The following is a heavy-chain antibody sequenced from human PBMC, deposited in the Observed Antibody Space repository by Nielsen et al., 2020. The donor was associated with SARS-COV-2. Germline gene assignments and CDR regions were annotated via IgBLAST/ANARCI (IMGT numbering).Heavy chain of an antibody. CDR2: IIPILGIA. D-gene: IGHD1-7*01. CDR1: GYDFTTYW. V-gene: IGHV1-69*02. Sequence: KISCKGSGYDFTTYWISWVRQAPGQGLEWMGRIIPILGIANYAQKFQGRVTITADKSTSTAYMELSSLRSDDTAVFFCALDRNQGTIDYWGQGTLVTVSS. J-gene: IGHJ4*02. CDR3: ALDRNQGTIDY.